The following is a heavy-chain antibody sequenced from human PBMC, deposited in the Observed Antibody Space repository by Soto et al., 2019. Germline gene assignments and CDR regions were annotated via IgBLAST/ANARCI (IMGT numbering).Heavy chain of an antibody. Sequence: SETLSLTCTVSGGSISSGDYYWSWIRQPPGKGLEWIGYIYYSGSTYYNPSLKSRVTISVDTSKNQFSLKLSSVTAADTAVYYCARVDFWSGHHYFYYYMDVWGKGTMVTVSS. D-gene: IGHD3-3*01. CDR2: IYYSGST. CDR1: GGSISSGDYY. J-gene: IGHJ6*03. V-gene: IGHV4-30-4*01. CDR3: ARVDFWSGHHYFYYYMDV.